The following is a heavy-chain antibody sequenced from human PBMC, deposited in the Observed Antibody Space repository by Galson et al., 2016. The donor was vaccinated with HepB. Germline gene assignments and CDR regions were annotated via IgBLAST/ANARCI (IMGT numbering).Heavy chain of an antibody. CDR1: GFSFSTNV. Sequence: SLRLSCAASGFSFSTNVMHWVRQAPGKGLEWVAVIWYDGSNKYYTDSVKGRFTISRDNSKNTGYLQMDSLRAEDTAVYYCAREQIYYDLLTGVNAFDMRGQGTMVTVSS. CDR2: IWYDGSNK. D-gene: IGHD3-9*01. J-gene: IGHJ3*02. CDR3: AREQIYYDLLTGVNAFDM. V-gene: IGHV3-33*01.